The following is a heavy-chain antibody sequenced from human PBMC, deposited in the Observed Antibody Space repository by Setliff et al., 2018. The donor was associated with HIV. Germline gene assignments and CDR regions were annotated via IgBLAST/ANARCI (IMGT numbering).Heavy chain of an antibody. D-gene: IGHD3-10*01. Sequence: GASVKVSCKSSGYTFTGSFMHWVRQAPGQGLEWMGRVDPKNGKTLCAENLRGRITITADTSTDTAYMELNSLRSEDTAMYYCATLDYYGSQTYNLALHYWGQGTLVTVS. CDR1: GYTFTGSF. J-gene: IGHJ4*02. CDR3: ATLDYYGSQTYNLALHY. V-gene: IGHV1-69-2*01. CDR2: VDPKNGKT.